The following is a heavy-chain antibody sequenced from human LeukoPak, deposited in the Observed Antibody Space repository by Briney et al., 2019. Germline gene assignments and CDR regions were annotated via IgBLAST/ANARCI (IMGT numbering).Heavy chain of an antibody. CDR1: GYTFTSYG. Sequence: ASVKVSCKASGYTFTSYGFSWVRQAPGQGLEWMGWISGYSGNTNYVQKFQGRVTMATDTSTSTVYMELRSLTSDDTAVYYCARDIATVVHQEWGQGTLVTVSS. CDR2: ISGYSGNT. D-gene: IGHD2-2*01. V-gene: IGHV1-18*01. J-gene: IGHJ4*02. CDR3: ARDIATVVHQE.